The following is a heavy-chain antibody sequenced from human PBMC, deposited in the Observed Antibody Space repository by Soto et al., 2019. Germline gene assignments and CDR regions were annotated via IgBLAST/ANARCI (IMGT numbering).Heavy chain of an antibody. D-gene: IGHD4-17*01. CDR2: IYYSGST. J-gene: IGHJ6*02. V-gene: IGHV4-39*01. Sequence: SETLSFTCTVSGGSISSSSYYWGWIRQPPGKGLEWIGSIYYSGSTYYNPSLKSRVTISVDTSKNQFSLKLSSVTAADTAVYYCARQGVDYGDYLGYYYYGMDVWGQGTTVTVSS. CDR3: ARQGVDYGDYLGYYYYGMDV. CDR1: GGSISSSSYY.